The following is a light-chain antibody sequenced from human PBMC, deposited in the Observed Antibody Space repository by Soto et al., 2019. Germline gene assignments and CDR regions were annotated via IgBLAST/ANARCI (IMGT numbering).Light chain of an antibody. Sequence: QSVLTQPPSASGAPGQRVTISCSGSASNIGRDPVNWYQQVPGTAPKLLIYENNHRPSGVPDRFSGSKSGTSASLVISGLQPGDEAEYFCAGWDGSLKGFVFGTGTKVTVL. V-gene: IGLV1-44*01. CDR3: AGWDGSLKGFV. CDR2: ENN. CDR1: ASNIGRDP. J-gene: IGLJ1*01.